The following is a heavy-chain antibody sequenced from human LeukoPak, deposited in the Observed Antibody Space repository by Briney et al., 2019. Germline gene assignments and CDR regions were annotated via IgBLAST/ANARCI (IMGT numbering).Heavy chain of an antibody. D-gene: IGHD3-3*01. CDR1: GGSFSGHY. V-gene: IGHV4-34*01. CDR3: AGRRITIFGEVIRSRRHYFDP. CDR2: IKQSGIR. Sequence: SETLSLTCAVYGGSFSGHYWNWIRQPPGKGLEWIGEIKQSGIRNYNPSLKSRVTISLDTSKNQCSLKLSSVTAAETAVYYCAGRRITIFGEVIRSRRHYFDPWGQGSLVTVSS. J-gene: IGHJ5*02.